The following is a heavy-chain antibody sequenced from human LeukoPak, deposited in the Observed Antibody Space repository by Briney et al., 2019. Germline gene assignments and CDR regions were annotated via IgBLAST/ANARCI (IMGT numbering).Heavy chain of an antibody. V-gene: IGHV4-4*07. CDR1: GGSISSYY. CDR2: IYTSGST. CDR3: ARWSGGWSASAFDI. J-gene: IGHJ3*02. Sequence: SETLSLTCTVSGGSISSYYWSWIRQPAGKGLEWIGRIYTSGSTNYNPSLKSRVTMSVDTSKNRFSLKLSSVTAADTAVYYCARWSGGWSASAFDIWGQGTMVTVSS. D-gene: IGHD3-3*01.